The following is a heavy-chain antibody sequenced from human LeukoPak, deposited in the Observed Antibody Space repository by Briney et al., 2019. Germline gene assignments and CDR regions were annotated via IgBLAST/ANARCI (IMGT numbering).Heavy chain of an antibody. Sequence: SDALSLTYAVSGYSISSGYYWGWIRQPPGKGLEWIGSIYHSGSTYYNPSLKSRVTISVDTSKNQFSLKLSSVTAADTAVYYCARLSIPTCSFNYWGKGTLVTVS. CDR2: IYHSGST. J-gene: IGHJ4*02. CDR1: GYSISSGYY. D-gene: IGHD2-2*01. CDR3: ARLSIPTCSFNY. V-gene: IGHV4-38-2*01.